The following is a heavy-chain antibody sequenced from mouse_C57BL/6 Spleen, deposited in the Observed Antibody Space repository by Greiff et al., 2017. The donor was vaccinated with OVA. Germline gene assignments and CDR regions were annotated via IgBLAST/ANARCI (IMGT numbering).Heavy chain of an antibody. CDR1: GYTFTSYW. Sequence: QVQLQQPGAELVMPGASVKLSCKASGYTFTSYWMHWVKQRPGQGLEWIGEIDPSDSYTNYNQKFKGKSTLTVDKSSSTAYMQLSSLTSEDSAVYYCARRDYGSSSAWCAYWGQGTLVTVSA. J-gene: IGHJ3*01. V-gene: IGHV1-69*01. CDR2: IDPSDSYT. D-gene: IGHD1-1*01. CDR3: ARRDYGSSSAWCAY.